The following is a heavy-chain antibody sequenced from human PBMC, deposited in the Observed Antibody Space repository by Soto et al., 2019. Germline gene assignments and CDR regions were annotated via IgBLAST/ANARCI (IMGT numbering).Heavy chain of an antibody. J-gene: IGHJ4*02. CDR1: GGTFSSYT. CDR2: IIPILGIA. D-gene: IGHD2-15*01. V-gene: IGHV1-69*08. CDR3: ARDRDGSLDDY. Sequence: QVQLVQSGAEVKKPGSSVKVSCKASGGTFSSYTVSWVRQAPGQGLEWMGRIIPILGIANYAQKFQGRVTITADKSTSTAYMELSSLRSEDTAVYYCARDRDGSLDDYWGQGTLVTVSS.